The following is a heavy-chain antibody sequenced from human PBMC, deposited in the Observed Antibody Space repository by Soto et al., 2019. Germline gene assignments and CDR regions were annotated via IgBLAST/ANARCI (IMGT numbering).Heavy chain of an antibody. V-gene: IGHV1-8*01. Sequence: QVQLVQSGAEVKKSGASVKVSCKASGYTFTSHDINWVRQATGQGLEWMGWMNPNSGNTGSAQKFQGRVTMTRNTSISTAYMELSSLRSDETAVYYCARWDYGYCARFDYWGQGTLVTVSS. CDR1: GYTFTSHD. J-gene: IGHJ4*02. CDR3: ARWDYGYCARFDY. D-gene: IGHD4-17*01. CDR2: MNPNSGNT.